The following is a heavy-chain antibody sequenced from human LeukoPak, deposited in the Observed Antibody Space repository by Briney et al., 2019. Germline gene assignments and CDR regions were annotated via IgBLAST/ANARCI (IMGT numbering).Heavy chain of an antibody. J-gene: IGHJ3*02. V-gene: IGHV1-8*01. D-gene: IGHD3-3*01. CDR2: MNPNSGNT. Sequence: ASVKVSCKASGYTFTSYDINWVRQATGQGLEWMGRMNPNSGNTDYAQKFQGRVSMTRDTSISTAYMELSGLRPEDTAIYYCARVPGDDFWSGFRSDGIDIWGQGTVVTVSS. CDR1: GYTFTSYD. CDR3: ARVPGDDFWSGFRSDGIDI.